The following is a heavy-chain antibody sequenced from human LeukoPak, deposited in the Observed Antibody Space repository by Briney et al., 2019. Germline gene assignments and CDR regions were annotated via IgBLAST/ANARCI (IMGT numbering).Heavy chain of an antibody. V-gene: IGHV4-61*02. Sequence: SETLSLTCTVSGGSISRGGYHWSWIRQPAGKGLEWIGRFFTSGTPNYNPSLKSRVTILVDTSRNQFSLKLNSVTAADTAVYYCARGSIPDYWGQGILVTVSS. CDR1: GGSISRGGYH. CDR2: FFTSGTP. CDR3: ARGSIPDY. J-gene: IGHJ4*02. D-gene: IGHD2-21*01.